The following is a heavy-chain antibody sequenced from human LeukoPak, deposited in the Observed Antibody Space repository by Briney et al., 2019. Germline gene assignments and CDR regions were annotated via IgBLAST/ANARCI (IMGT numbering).Heavy chain of an antibody. CDR1: GYSFISYW. Sequence: GESLKISCKASGYSFISYWIAGVREMPGKGLEWMGIIYPGDSDGRYSPSFKGQVTFSVDKSITTAYLQWSSLKASDTAMYSCARLSNPGSMGAFDVWGQGTVVTVSS. V-gene: IGHV5-51*01. CDR2: IYPGDSDG. CDR3: ARLSNPGSMGAFDV. J-gene: IGHJ3*01. D-gene: IGHD2/OR15-2a*01.